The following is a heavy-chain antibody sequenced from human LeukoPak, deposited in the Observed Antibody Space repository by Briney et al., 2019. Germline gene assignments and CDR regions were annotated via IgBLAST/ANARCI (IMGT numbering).Heavy chain of an antibody. D-gene: IGHD6-19*01. CDR3: ARSYSGTVASRFDY. Sequence: GGSLRLSCAASGFTFSSYAMHWVRQAPGKGLEYVSAISSNGGSTYYANSVKGRFTISRDNSKNTLYLQMGSLRAEDMAVYYCARSYSGTVASRFDYWGQGTLVTVSS. CDR2: ISSNGGST. J-gene: IGHJ4*02. V-gene: IGHV3-64*01. CDR1: GFTFSSYA.